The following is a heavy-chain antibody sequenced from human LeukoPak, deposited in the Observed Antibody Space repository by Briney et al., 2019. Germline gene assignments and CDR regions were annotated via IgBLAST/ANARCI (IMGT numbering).Heavy chain of an antibody. V-gene: IGHV1-2*02. CDR3: AREPNIVGATDPGYYFDY. D-gene: IGHD1-26*01. Sequence: ASVKVSCKASGYSFTGYYMHWVRQAPGQGLEWMGWINPNSGGTNYAQKFQGRVTMTRDTSISTAYMELSRLRSDDTAVYYCAREPNIVGATDPGYYFDYWGQGTLVTVSS. J-gene: IGHJ4*02. CDR1: GYSFTGYY. CDR2: INPNSGGT.